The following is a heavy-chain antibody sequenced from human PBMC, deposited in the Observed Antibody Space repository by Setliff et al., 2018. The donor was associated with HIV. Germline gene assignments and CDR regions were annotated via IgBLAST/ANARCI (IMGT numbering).Heavy chain of an antibody. J-gene: IGHJ5*02. D-gene: IGHD6-13*01. CDR1: GFTLSEVS. V-gene: IGHV1-24*01. CDR3: ARGLGRNWSLVP. CDR2: FDPQDGET. Sequence: ASVKVSCKVFGFTLSEVSIPWVRQAPGKGLEWMGYFDPQDGETVYAQKFQGRVTMTEDTSIDTAYMELTRLRSEDTAVYYCARGLGRNWSLVPWGQGTLVTVSS.